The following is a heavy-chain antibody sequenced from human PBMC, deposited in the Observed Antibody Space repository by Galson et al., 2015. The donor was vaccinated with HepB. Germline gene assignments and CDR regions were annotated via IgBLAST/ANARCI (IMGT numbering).Heavy chain of an antibody. J-gene: IGHJ4*02. CDR3: ARDVPASY. CDR1: GFTFSSYA. CDR2: ISYDGSNK. V-gene: IGHV3-30-3*01. D-gene: IGHD2-2*01. Sequence: SLRLSCAASGFTFSSYAMHWVRQAPGKGLEWVAVISYDGSNKYYADSVKGRFTISRDNSKNTLYLQMNSLRAEDTAVYYCARDVPASYWGQGTLVTVSS.